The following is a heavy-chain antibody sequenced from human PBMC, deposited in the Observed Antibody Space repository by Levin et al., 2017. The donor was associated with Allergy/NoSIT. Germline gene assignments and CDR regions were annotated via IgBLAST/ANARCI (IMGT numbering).Heavy chain of an antibody. CDR3: ARTRYCSSTSCEGWNYFDY. D-gene: IGHD2-2*01. CDR2: ISAYNGNT. J-gene: IGHJ4*02. V-gene: IGHV1-18*01. CDR1: GYTFTSYG. Sequence: GASVKVSCKASGYTFTSYGISWVRQAPGQGLEWMGWISAYNGNTNYAQKLQGRVTMTTDTSTSTAYMELRSLRSDDTAVYYCARTRYCSSTSCEGWNYFDYWGQGTLVTVSS.